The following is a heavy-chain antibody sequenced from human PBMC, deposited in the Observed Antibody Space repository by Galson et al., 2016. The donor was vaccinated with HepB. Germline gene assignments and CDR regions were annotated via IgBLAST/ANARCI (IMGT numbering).Heavy chain of an antibody. Sequence: TLSLTCSISGASISSGAHYWGWIRHHPETGLEWIGWIYSSGTAYYNPSLKSRVALSVDTSKNQFSLILNSVTAADTAIYYCARGAYQGGCFDIWGQGTMVTVSS. CDR1: GASISSGAHY. CDR3: ARGAYQGGCFDI. CDR2: IYSSGTA. J-gene: IGHJ3*02. D-gene: IGHD2-15*01. V-gene: IGHV4-31*03.